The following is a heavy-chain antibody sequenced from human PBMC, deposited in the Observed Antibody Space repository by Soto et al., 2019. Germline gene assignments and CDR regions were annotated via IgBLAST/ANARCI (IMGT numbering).Heavy chain of an antibody. CDR2: IFGSAPTT. Sequence: GGSLRLSCSASGFTFSTYAMSWVRQAPGKGLEWVSTIFGSAPTTYYADSVKGRFTISRDTSKDTLYLQMNGLRAEDTAVYFCAKPGEPTANADMWFDSWGQGTQVTVSS. D-gene: IGHD2-21*02. CDR1: GFTFSTYA. V-gene: IGHV3-23*01. J-gene: IGHJ5*01. CDR3: AKPGEPTANADMWFDS.